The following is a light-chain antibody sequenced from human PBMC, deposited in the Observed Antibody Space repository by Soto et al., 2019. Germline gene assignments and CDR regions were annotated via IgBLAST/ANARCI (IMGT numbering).Light chain of an antibody. Sequence: ILMTQSPATVSVSPGESATLSCRASQNIYYNVAWYQQRPGQAPRLLINRASTRAPGVPARFSGSGSGTEFTLTISSLQPEDFTVYSCLQYHNLWAFGQGTKVEI. CDR3: LQYHNLWA. V-gene: IGKV3-15*01. J-gene: IGKJ1*01. CDR2: RAS. CDR1: QNIYYN.